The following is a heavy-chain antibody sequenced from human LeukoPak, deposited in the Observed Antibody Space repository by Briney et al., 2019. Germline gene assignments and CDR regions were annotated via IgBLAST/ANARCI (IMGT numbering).Heavy chain of an antibody. CDR2: IASDGSHT. CDR3: SRDRQDTILPSGAFDI. CDR1: GFTFSSYF. D-gene: IGHD2-21*01. Sequence: GGSLRLSCAASGFTFSSYFMHWVRQAPGKGLEWVSDIASDGSHTFYVESVKGRFTISRDNSKNTLYLQMTSLRAEDTAVYFCSRDRQDTILPSGAFDIWGQGTMVTVSS. J-gene: IGHJ3*02. V-gene: IGHV3-30-3*01.